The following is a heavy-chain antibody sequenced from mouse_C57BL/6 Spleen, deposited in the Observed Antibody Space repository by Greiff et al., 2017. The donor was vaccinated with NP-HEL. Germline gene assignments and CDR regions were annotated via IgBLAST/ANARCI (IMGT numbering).Heavy chain of an antibody. D-gene: IGHD2-3*01. CDR3: ARERGAYDGFAY. Sequence: EVMLVESGGGLVKPGGSLKLSCAASGFTFSSYAMSWVRQTPEKRLEWVATISDGGSYTYYPDNVKGRFTISRDNAKNNLYLQMSHLKSEDTAMYYCARERGAYDGFAYWGQGTLVTVSA. V-gene: IGHV5-4*01. J-gene: IGHJ3*01. CDR2: ISDGGSYT. CDR1: GFTFSSYA.